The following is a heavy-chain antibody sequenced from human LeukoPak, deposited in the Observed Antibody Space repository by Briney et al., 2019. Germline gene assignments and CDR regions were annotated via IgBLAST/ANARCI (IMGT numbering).Heavy chain of an antibody. CDR3: AKSPYGGRYYFDY. J-gene: IGHJ4*02. V-gene: IGHV3-23*01. D-gene: IGHD4-23*01. CDR1: GFTFSSYA. Sequence: QSGGSLRLSCVVSGFTFSSYAMSWVRQAPGKGLEWVSAISGSGGSTYYADSVKGRFTISRDNSKNTLYLQMNSLRAEDTAVYYCAKSPYGGRYYFDYWGQGTLVTVSS. CDR2: ISGSGGST.